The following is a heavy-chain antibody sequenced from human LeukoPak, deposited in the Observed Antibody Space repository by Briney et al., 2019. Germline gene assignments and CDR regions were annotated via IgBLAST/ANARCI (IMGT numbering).Heavy chain of an antibody. Sequence: GGSLRLSCAASGFTFSSYAMSWVRQAPGKGLEWVSAISGRGGSTYYADSVKGRFTISRDNSKNTLYLQMNSLRAEDTAVYYCAKDSQGVGIAVAGWSDFDYWGQGTLVTVSS. CDR2: ISGRGGST. CDR3: AKDSQGVGIAVAGWSDFDY. D-gene: IGHD6-19*01. V-gene: IGHV3-23*01. CDR1: GFTFSSYA. J-gene: IGHJ4*02.